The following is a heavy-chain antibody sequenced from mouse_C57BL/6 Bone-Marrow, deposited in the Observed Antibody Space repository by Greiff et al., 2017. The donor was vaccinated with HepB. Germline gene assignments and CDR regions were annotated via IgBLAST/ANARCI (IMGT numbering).Heavy chain of an antibody. D-gene: IGHD1-1*01. Sequence: EVMLVESEGGLVQPGSSMKLSCTASGFTFSDYYMAWVRQVPEKGLEWVANINYDGSSTYYLDSLKSRFIISRDNAKNILYLQMSSLKSEDTATYYCARSITTVVPSYWYFDVSGTGTTVTVSS. CDR3: ARSITTVVPSYWYFDV. V-gene: IGHV5-16*01. J-gene: IGHJ1*03. CDR2: INYDGSST. CDR1: GFTFSDYY.